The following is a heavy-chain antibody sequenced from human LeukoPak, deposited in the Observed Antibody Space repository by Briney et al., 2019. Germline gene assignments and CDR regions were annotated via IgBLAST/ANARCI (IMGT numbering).Heavy chain of an antibody. CDR3: AREHKQRQLVRVVWFDP. CDR2: IYHSGST. V-gene: IGHV4-38-2*02. J-gene: IGHJ5*02. CDR1: GYSISSGYY. D-gene: IGHD6-13*01. Sequence: SGTLSLTCTVSGYSISSGYYWGWIRQPPGKGLEWIGSIYHSGSTYYNPSLKSRVTISVDTSKNQFSLTLSSVAAADTAVYYCAREHKQRQLVRVVWFDPWGQGTLVTVSS.